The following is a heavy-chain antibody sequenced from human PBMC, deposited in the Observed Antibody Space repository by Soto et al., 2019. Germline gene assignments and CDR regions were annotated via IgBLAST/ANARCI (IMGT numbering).Heavy chain of an antibody. Sequence: QVQLVQSGAEVKKPGASVKVSCKASGYTFTSYGISWVRQAPGQGLEWMGWISAYNGNTDYAQKLEGRVTMTTDTSTRRANRELRSLRFEDTAVYYCARDRSSSDYWGQGTLVTVSS. D-gene: IGHD2-2*01. CDR1: GYTFTSYG. CDR2: ISAYNGNT. CDR3: ARDRSSSDY. V-gene: IGHV1-18*01. J-gene: IGHJ4*02.